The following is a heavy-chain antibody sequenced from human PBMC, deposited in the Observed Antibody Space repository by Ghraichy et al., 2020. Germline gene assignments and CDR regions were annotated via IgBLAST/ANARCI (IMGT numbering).Heavy chain of an antibody. CDR2: ISNAGTTT. Sequence: GGSLRLSCAASGFNFGRYGMHWIRQAPGKGLVWVSHISNAGTTTDYADSVKGRFTVSRDNAKNTVYLEMNSLRVEDTAFYYCALFDSSGFYPPTWGQGTLVTVSS. J-gene: IGHJ4*02. V-gene: IGHV3-74*01. CDR1: GFNFGRYG. CDR3: ALFDSSGFYPPT. D-gene: IGHD3-22*01.